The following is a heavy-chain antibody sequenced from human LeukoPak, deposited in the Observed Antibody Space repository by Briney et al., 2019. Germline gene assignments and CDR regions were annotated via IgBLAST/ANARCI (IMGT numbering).Heavy chain of an antibody. J-gene: IGHJ4*02. V-gene: IGHV3-30*04. Sequence: GGSLRLSCEASGFTFSSYAMHWVRQAPGKGLEWVAVISYDGSNKDYADSVKGRFTISRDNSKNSLYLQMNSLRAEDTAVYYCARDPGGFPFDYWGQGTLVTVSS. CDR2: ISYDGSNK. CDR1: GFTFSSYA. CDR3: ARDPGGFPFDY. D-gene: IGHD3-10*01.